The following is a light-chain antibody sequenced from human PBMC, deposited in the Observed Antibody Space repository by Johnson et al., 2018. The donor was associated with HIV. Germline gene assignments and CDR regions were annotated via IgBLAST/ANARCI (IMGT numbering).Light chain of an antibody. Sequence: QPVLTKPPSVSAAPGQKVTISCSGSSSNIGNNYVSWYQQLPGTAPKLLIYDNNKRPSGIPDRFSGSKSGTSATLGITGLQTGDEADYYCGTWDSSLSAGGYVFGTGSKVTVL. CDR3: GTWDSSLSAGGYV. CDR1: SSNIGNNY. J-gene: IGLJ1*01. V-gene: IGLV1-51*01. CDR2: DNN.